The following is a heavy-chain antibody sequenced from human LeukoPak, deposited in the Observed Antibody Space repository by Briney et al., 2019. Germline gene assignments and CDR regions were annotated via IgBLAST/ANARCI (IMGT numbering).Heavy chain of an antibody. V-gene: IGHV3-11*06. CDR2: IVRSSTYT. CDR1: GFNLRDYH. D-gene: IGHD3-3*01. CDR3: PKSGRPDFWIGLPGRSQTYYYYGMDV. Sequence: GQSLTPSWPASGFNLRDYHTSWIRQAPGKGLEWVAYIVRSSTYTNYPDSVKGRFTISRDNANNSLYLQMNSLRAEDTAVYYCPKSGRPDFWIGLPGRSQTYYYYGMDVWGQGTTVTVSS. J-gene: IGHJ6*02.